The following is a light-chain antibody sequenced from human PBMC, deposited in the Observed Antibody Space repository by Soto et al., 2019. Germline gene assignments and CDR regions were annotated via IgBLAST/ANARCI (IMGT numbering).Light chain of an antibody. J-gene: IGLJ2*01. CDR2: DVS. CDR1: SSDVGGYNY. V-gene: IGLV2-11*01. CDR3: CSYAGSDRV. Sequence: QSVLTQPRSVSGSPGQSVTISCTGTSSDVGGYNYVSWYQQHPGKAPKLMIYDVSKRPSGVPDRFSGSKSGNTASLTNSGLQAEDEADYYCCSYAGSDRVFGGGTKLTVL.